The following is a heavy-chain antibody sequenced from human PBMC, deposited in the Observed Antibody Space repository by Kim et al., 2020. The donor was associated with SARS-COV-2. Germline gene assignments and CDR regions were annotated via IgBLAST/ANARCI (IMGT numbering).Heavy chain of an antibody. CDR1: GFTFSSYG. V-gene: IGHV3-30*18. CDR3: AKEGGYSSIYYFDY. CDR2: ISYDGSNK. Sequence: GGSLRLSCAASGFTFSSYGMHWVRQAPGKGLEWVAVISYDGSNKYYADSVKGRFTISRDNSKNTLYLQMNSLRAEDTAVYYCAKEGGYSSIYYFDYWGQG. J-gene: IGHJ4*02. D-gene: IGHD6-13*01.